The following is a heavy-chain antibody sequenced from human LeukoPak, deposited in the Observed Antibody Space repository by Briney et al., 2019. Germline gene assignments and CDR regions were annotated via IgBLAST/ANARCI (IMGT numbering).Heavy chain of an antibody. CDR2: INPSGGST. CDR3: AREVTIFGVVISYYYGMDV. V-gene: IGHV1-46*01. D-gene: IGHD3-3*01. CDR1: GYTFTSYY. Sequence: ASVKVSCKASGYTFTSYYMHWVRQAPGQGLEWMGIINPSGGSTSYAQKFQGRVTMTRDTSTSTVYMELSSLRSEDTAVYYCAREVTIFGVVISYYYGMDVWGQGTTVTVSS. J-gene: IGHJ6*02.